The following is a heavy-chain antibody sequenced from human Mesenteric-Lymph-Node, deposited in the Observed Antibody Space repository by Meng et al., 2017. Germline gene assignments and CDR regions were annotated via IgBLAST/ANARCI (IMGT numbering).Heavy chain of an antibody. CDR1: GFNFNRHA. CDR2: ISAGGGTA. CDR3: AKIRAAGGMTGDFDY. J-gene: IGHJ4*02. Sequence: GESLKISCGASGFNFNRHAMTWVRPAPGKGLEGVAIISAGGGTAYYADSVKGRFTISRDNSKNTLSLQLNSLRDEDTAVYYCAKIRAAGGMTGDFDYWGQGNLVTVSS. V-gene: IGHV3-23*01. D-gene: IGHD6-13*01.